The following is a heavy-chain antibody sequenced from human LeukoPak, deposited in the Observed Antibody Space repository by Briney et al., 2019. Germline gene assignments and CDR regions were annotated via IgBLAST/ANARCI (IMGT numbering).Heavy chain of an antibody. J-gene: IGHJ1*01. D-gene: IGHD3-16*01. CDR2: INNDGSDT. CDR3: ARVSGLGMNEYYQH. CDR1: GLSFADSW. Sequence: GGSLRLSCAASGLSFADSWMHWVRQAPGKGLVWVSRINNDGSDTRYADSVRGRFTISRDDAKNTLYLQMNSLRAEDTAVYYCARVSGLGMNEYYQHWGQGTLVTVPS. V-gene: IGHV3-74*01.